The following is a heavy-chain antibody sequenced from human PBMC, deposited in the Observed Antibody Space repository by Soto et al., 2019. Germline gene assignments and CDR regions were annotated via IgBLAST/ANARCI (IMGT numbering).Heavy chain of an antibody. CDR2: MSYDGSDT. J-gene: IGHJ3*02. CDR3: ATWHLREHAYDI. CDR1: GFIFSNSA. V-gene: IGHV3-30*07. D-gene: IGHD5-12*01. Sequence: PGGSLRLSCVGSGFIFSNSAMHWVRQTPGKGLEWVAFMSYDGSDTFYADSVKGRFTISRDSSRTTVYLQMRDLRPEDTALYFCATWHLREHAYDIWGQGTMVTVSS.